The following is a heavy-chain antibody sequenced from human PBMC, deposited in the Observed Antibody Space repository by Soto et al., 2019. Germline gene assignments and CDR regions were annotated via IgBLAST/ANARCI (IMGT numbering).Heavy chain of an antibody. Sequence: SETLSLTCTVSGGSISSYYWSWIRQPPGKGLEWIGYIYYSGSTNYNPSLKSRVTISVDTSKNQFSLKLSSVTAADTAVYYCARMTSGLYGDYYFDYWGQGTLVTVYS. D-gene: IGHD4-17*01. CDR2: IYYSGST. CDR1: GGSISSYY. J-gene: IGHJ4*02. V-gene: IGHV4-59*01. CDR3: ARMTSGLYGDYYFDY.